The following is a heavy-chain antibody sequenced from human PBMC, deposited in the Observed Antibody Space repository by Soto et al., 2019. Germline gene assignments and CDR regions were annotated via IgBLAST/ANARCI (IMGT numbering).Heavy chain of an antibody. V-gene: IGHV4-31*03. J-gene: IGHJ5*02. CDR1: GGSISSGGYY. CDR3: ARERFYGDYVANLFDP. CDR2: IYYSGST. D-gene: IGHD4-17*01. Sequence: QVQLQESGPGLVKPSQTLSLTCTVSGGSISSGGYYWSWIRQHPGKVLEWIGYIYYSGSTYYNPSLKSRVTISVDTSKNQFSLKLSSVTAADTAVYYCARERFYGDYVANLFDPWGQGTLVTVSS.